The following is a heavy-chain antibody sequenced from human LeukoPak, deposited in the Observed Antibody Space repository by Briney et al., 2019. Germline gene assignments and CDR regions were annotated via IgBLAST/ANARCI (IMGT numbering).Heavy chain of an antibody. J-gene: IGHJ4*02. V-gene: IGHV1-69*04. CDR1: GGTFSSYA. D-gene: IGHD6-19*01. CDR2: IIPILGIA. Sequence: SVKVSCKASGGTFSSYAISWVRQAPGQGLEWMGRIIPILGIANYAQKFQGRVTITADKFTSTAYMELSSLRSEDTAVYYCARGPPGYSSGLPDYWGQGTLVAVSS. CDR3: ARGPPGYSSGLPDY.